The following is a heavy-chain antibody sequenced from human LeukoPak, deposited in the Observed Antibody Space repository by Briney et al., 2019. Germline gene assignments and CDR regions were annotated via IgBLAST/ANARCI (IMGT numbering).Heavy chain of an antibody. Sequence: SETLSLTCTVSGGSISSSSYYWGWIRQPPGKGLEWIGSIYYSGSTYYNPSLKSRVTMSVYTSKNQFSLKLSSVTAADTAEYYCAGQSQLWFGELAYFDYWGQGTLVTVSS. CDR2: IYYSGST. CDR3: AGQSQLWFGELAYFDY. D-gene: IGHD3-10*01. CDR1: GGSISSSSYY. V-gene: IGHV4-39*01. J-gene: IGHJ4*02.